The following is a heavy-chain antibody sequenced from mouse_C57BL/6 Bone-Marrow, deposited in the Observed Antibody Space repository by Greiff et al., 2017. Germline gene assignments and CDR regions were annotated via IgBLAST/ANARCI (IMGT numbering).Heavy chain of an antibody. J-gene: IGHJ1*03. D-gene: IGHD1-1*01. CDR3: ARGPYYYGSSYSWYFDV. Sequence: EVQLQESGPELVKPGASVKIPCKASGYTFTDYNMDWVKQSHGKSLEWIGDINPNNGGTIYNQKFKGKATLTVDKSSSTAYMELRSLTSEDTAVYYCARGPYYYGSSYSWYFDVWGTGTTVTVSS. CDR1: GYTFTDYN. V-gene: IGHV1-18*01. CDR2: INPNNGGT.